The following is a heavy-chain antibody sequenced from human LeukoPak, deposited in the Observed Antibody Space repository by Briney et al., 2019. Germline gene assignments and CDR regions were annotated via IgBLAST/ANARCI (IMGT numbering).Heavy chain of an antibody. D-gene: IGHD5-18*01. CDR1: GFTFSSFS. V-gene: IGHV3-21*01. CDR2: ISSSSSYI. J-gene: IGHJ4*02. Sequence: GGSLRLSCAASGFTFSSFSMNWVRQAPGKGLEWVSSISSSSSYIYYADSVKGRFTISRDNAKNSLYLQMNSLRAEDTAVYYCARPRGYSYGFDYWGQGTLVSVSS. CDR3: ARPRGYSYGFDY.